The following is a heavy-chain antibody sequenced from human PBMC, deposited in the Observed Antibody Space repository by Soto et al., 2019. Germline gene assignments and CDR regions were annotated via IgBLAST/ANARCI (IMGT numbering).Heavy chain of an antibody. CDR2: IDPSDSYS. D-gene: IGHD6-6*01. V-gene: IGHV5-10-1*01. Sequence: ESLKSSCKGSGYSFTSYWISWVRQMPGKGLEWMGRIDPSDSYSNYSPSFQGHGTISADKSISTAYLQWSSLKASHTAMYYCARHEYSSSARWFDPLGQGTLVTVSS. CDR1: GYSFTSYW. CDR3: ARHEYSSSARWFDP. J-gene: IGHJ5*02.